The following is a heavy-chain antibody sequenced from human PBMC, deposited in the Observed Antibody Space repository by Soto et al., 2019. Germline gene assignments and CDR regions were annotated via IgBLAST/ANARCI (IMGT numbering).Heavy chain of an antibody. CDR2: MSPSSGNT. Sequence: QVQLVQSGAEVKKPGASVKVSCKASGYTFTTYEINWVRQVPGQGLEWMGWMSPSSGNTGYVDQFRGRVTMTSHTAMTTAYMELSSLRSEDTAVYYCARVGGQLFGDHGMDVWGQGTTVTVSS. J-gene: IGHJ6*02. CDR3: ARVGGQLFGDHGMDV. V-gene: IGHV1-8*01. CDR1: GYTFTTYE. D-gene: IGHD3-10*01.